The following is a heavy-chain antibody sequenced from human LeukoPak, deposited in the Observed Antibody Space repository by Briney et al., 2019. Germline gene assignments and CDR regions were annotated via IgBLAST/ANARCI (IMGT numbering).Heavy chain of an antibody. CDR3: ARIAPSYYYDSGAPLDY. V-gene: IGHV2-70*04. CDR1: GFSLNTTGMR. CDR2: IDWDDDR. J-gene: IGHJ4*02. D-gene: IGHD3-22*01. Sequence: ESGPALVKPTQTLTLTCTFSGFSLNTTGMRMGWIRQPPGKALEWLARIDWDDDRFYSTSLKPRLTISKDSSRNQVVLTMTNMDPVDTATYYCARIAPSYYYDSGAPLDYWGQGTLVTVSS.